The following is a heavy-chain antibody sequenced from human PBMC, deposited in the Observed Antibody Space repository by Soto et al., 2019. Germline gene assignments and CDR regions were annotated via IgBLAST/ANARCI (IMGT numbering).Heavy chain of an antibody. D-gene: IGHD1-26*01. V-gene: IGHV3-21*01. CDR3: ARYSGATTGVDY. J-gene: IGHJ4*02. Sequence: EVQLVESGGGPVKPGGSLRLSCAASGFTFSSYSMNWVRQAPGKGLEWVSSISSSSSYIYYADSVKGRFTISRDNAKNSLYLQMNSLRAEDTAVYYCARYSGATTGVDYWGQGTLVTVSS. CDR1: GFTFSSYS. CDR2: ISSSSSYI.